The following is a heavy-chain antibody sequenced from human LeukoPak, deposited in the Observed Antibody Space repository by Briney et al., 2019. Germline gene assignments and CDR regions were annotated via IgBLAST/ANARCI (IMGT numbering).Heavy chain of an antibody. CDR2: ISANNGKT. CDR1: GSTFTSYG. Sequence: ASVKVSCRASGSTFTSYGISRVRQAPGQGLEWMGWISANNGKTKYAQNLQGRVTMTTDTSTSTAYMELRSLRSDDTAVYYCARGYMTTIVEWFDPWGQGTLVTVSS. V-gene: IGHV1-18*01. J-gene: IGHJ5*02. CDR3: ARGYMTTIVEWFDP. D-gene: IGHD3-22*01.